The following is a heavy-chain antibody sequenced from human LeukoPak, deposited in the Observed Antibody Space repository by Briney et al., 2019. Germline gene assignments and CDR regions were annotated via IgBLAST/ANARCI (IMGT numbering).Heavy chain of an antibody. J-gene: IGHJ4*02. Sequence: ASVTVSCKTSSSTFSTYGITWVRQAPGQGLEWMGWINTHKGNTYYAREFQDRVSMTTDASTTTAYMELRSLRSDDTAIYYCATYYSGSGSFTTQFDHWGQGTLVTVSS. D-gene: IGHD3-10*01. CDR2: INTHKGNT. V-gene: IGHV1-18*04. CDR3: ATYYSGSGSFTTQFDH. CDR1: SSTFSTYG.